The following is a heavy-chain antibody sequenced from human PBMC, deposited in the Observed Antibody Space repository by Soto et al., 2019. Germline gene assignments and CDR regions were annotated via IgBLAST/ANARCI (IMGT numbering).Heavy chain of an antibody. D-gene: IGHD6-13*01. J-gene: IGHJ6*02. V-gene: IGHV4-59*01. Sequence: QVQLQESGPGLVKPSETLSLTCTVSGGSISSYYWSWIRQPPGKGLEWIGYIYYSWSTNYNPPLKSRLTISVVTSKNQFARKLSSVTAADTAVYYCASSNRAAAGFYYYGLDVWGRGTTVTVSS. CDR3: ASSNRAAAGFYYYGLDV. CDR2: IYYSWST. CDR1: GGSISSYY.